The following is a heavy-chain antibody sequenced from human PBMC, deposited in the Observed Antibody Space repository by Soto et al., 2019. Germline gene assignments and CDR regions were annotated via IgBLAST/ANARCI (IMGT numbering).Heavy chain of an antibody. CDR2: IYYSGNT. V-gene: IGHV4-59*01. Sequence: SETLSLTCTVSGCSISSYYWSWIRQPPGKGLEWIGYIYYSGNTNYNPSLKSRVTISVDTSKNQFSLKLSSVTAADTAVYYCARVPDGSGSYYPDYWFDPWGQGTLVTVSS. CDR1: GCSISSYY. J-gene: IGHJ5*02. CDR3: ARVPDGSGSYYPDYWFDP. D-gene: IGHD3-10*01.